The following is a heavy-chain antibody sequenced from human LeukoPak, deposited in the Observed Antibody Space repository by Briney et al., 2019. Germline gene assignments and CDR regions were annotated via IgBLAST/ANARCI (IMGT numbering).Heavy chain of an antibody. Sequence: PSETLSLTCTVSGGSISSYYWSWIRQPPGKGLEWIGYIYYSGSTNYNPSLKSRVTISVDTSKNQFSLKLSSVTAADTAVYYYARIYSSSRGWFDPWGQGTLVTVSS. V-gene: IGHV4-59*01. D-gene: IGHD6-13*01. J-gene: IGHJ5*02. CDR2: IYYSGST. CDR1: GGSISSYY. CDR3: ARIYSSSRGWFDP.